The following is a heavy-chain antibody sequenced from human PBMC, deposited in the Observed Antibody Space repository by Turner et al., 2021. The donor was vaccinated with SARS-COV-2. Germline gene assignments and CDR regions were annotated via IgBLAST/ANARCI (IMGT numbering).Heavy chain of an antibody. V-gene: IGHV4-39*01. J-gene: IGHJ6*02. CDR3: ARLVDTLDYYNGMDV. D-gene: IGHD5-18*01. CDR2: IYYSGST. CDR1: GGSISSSSYY. Sequence: QLQLQESGPGLVKPSETLSLTCPVPGGSISSSSYYWGWIRQPPGKGLEWIGSIYYSGSTYYNPSLKSRVTISVDTSKNQFSLKLSSVTAADTAVYYCARLVDTLDYYNGMDVWGQGTTVTVFS.